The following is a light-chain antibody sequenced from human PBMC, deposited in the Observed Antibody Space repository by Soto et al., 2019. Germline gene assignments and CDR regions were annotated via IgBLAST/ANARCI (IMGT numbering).Light chain of an antibody. CDR3: QQYNSYSGT. CDR2: GAA. CDR1: QSVISSY. Sequence: EIVLTQSPGTLSLSPGERATLSCRASQSVISSYLAWYQQKPGQAPRLLIYGAASRATGIPDRFSGSGSGTEFTLTISSLQPDDFATYYCQQYNSYSGTFGQGTKVDIK. V-gene: IGKV3-20*01. J-gene: IGKJ1*01.